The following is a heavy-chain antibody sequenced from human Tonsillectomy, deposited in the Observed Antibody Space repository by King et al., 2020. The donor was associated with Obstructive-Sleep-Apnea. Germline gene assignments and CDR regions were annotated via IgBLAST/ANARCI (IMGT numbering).Heavy chain of an antibody. D-gene: IGHD6-19*01. CDR1: GGSISSYY. CDR3: ARNKPYSSGWYDHYYGMDV. CDR2: IYYSGST. Sequence: QLQESGPGLVKPSETLSLTCTVSGGSISSYYWSWIRQPPGKGLEWIGYIYYSGSTNYNPSLKSRVTISVDTSKNQFSLKLSSVTAADTAVYYCARNKPYSSGWYDHYYGMDVWGQGTTVTVSS. V-gene: IGHV4-59*08. J-gene: IGHJ6*02.